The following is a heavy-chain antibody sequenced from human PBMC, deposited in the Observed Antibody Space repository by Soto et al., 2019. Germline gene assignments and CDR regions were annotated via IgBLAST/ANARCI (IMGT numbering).Heavy chain of an antibody. CDR3: ARGKGITIFGVVITRGYNWFDP. V-gene: IGHV4-34*01. CDR2: INHSGST. J-gene: IGHJ5*02. CDR1: GGSFSGYY. D-gene: IGHD3-3*01. Sequence: SQTLSLTCAVYGGSFSGYYWSWIRQPPGKGLEWIGEINHSGSTNYNPSLKSRVTISVDTSKNQFSLKLSSVTAADTAVYYCARGKGITIFGVVITRGYNWFDPWGQGTLVTVSS.